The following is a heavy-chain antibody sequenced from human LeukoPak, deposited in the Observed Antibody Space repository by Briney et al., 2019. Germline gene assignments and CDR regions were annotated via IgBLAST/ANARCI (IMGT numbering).Heavy chain of an antibody. CDR3: ARGAVGQPGSKGDGFYI. J-gene: IGHJ3*02. CDR1: GDSVSSKSAA. D-gene: IGHD1-1*01. CDR2: TYYRSKWYD. Sequence: SQTFSLTCAIFGDSVSSKSAAWNWIRQSPSRGLEWLGRTYYRSKWYDDYAVSLKSRITINPDAPKNQFSLHLNSVTPEDTAGYFRARGAVGQPGSKGDGFYIWGQGTMGTVSS. V-gene: IGHV6-1*01.